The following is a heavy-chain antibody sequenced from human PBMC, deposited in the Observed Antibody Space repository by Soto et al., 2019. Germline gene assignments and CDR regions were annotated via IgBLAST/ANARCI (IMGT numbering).Heavy chain of an antibody. CDR1: RVTFSSYA. D-gene: IGHD3-3*01. Sequence: SVKGACQAARVTFSSYALSWVRQSPGQGLEWMGRIIPIFGTANYSQKFQGRVTITADESTSTASMELSILRSEDTAVYYCARCGVLRFMEWLPAHLDYWRQGTLDTVAS. J-gene: IGHJ4*02. V-gene: IGHV1-69*13. CDR2: IIPIFGTA. CDR3: ARCGVLRFMEWLPAHLDY.